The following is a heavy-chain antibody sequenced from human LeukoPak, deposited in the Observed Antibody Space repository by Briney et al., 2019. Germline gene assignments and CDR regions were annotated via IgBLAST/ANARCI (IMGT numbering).Heavy chain of an antibody. D-gene: IGHD5-18*01. J-gene: IGHJ4*02. Sequence: PGGSLRLSCAPSGFTLSDYYMSWIRQAPGKGLEWVSYISSSGSATYYADSVKGRFTISRDNPKNSLYLQMNSLRADDTAVYYCARESRYSHDYWGQGTLVTVSS. CDR3: ARESRYSHDY. CDR1: GFTLSDYY. V-gene: IGHV3-11*04. CDR2: ISSSGSAT.